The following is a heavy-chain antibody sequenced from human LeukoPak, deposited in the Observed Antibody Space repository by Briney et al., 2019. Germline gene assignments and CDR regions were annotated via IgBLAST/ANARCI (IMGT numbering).Heavy chain of an antibody. Sequence: GASVKVSCKAFGYTFTAYYMHWVRQAPGQGLEWMGWINLYSGGTNYAQKFQGRVTMTRDTSISAAYMELDRLGSDDTAVYYCARGRRRKWELRDYFDYWGQGTLVTVSS. D-gene: IGHD1-26*01. V-gene: IGHV1-2*02. CDR3: ARGRRRKWELRDYFDY. CDR2: INLYSGGT. J-gene: IGHJ4*02. CDR1: GYTFTAYY.